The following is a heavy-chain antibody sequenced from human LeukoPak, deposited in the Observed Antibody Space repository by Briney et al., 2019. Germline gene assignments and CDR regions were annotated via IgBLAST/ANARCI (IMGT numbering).Heavy chain of an antibody. J-gene: IGHJ3*02. CDR2: IYTSGST. V-gene: IGHV4-4*07. Sequence: SETLSLTCTVSGGSISSYYWSWIRQPAGKGLEWIGRIYTSGSTNYNPSLKSRVSMSADTSKNQFSLKLSSVTAADTAVYYCARPVSSGSFSGAFDIWGKGTMVTISS. CDR1: GGSISSYY. D-gene: IGHD3-10*01. CDR3: ARPVSSGSFSGAFDI.